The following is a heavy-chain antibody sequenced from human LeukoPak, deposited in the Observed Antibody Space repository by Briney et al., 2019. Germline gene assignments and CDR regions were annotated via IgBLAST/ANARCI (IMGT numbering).Heavy chain of an antibody. CDR3: ARGVDFGY. J-gene: IGHJ4*02. CDR1: GGSISSYY. Sequence: PSETLSLTCTVSGGSISSYYWSWIRQPPGKGLEWIGYIYHSGSTTYNPSLKSRVTISVDTSKNHSSLNLSSVTAADTAVYYCARGVDFGYWGQGTLVTVSS. CDR2: IYHSGST. V-gene: IGHV4-59*01.